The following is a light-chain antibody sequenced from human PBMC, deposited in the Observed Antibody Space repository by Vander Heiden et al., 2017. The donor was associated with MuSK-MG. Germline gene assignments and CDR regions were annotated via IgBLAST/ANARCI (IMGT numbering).Light chain of an antibody. V-gene: IGKV1-39*01. Sequence: DIQMTQSPSSLSASVGDRVTITCRASHAISTYLNWYQHKPGKAPQLLIYAASSLQSGVPSRFSGSGSGTDFTLTISRLQREDFATYYCQQSHNTPFTFGQGTLMEVK. J-gene: IGKJ5*01. CDR3: QQSHNTPFT. CDR2: AAS. CDR1: HAISTY.